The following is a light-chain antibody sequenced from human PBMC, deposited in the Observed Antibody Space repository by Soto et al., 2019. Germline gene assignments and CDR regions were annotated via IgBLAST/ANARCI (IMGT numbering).Light chain of an antibody. V-gene: IGKV3-20*01. CDR3: QQYGSSPVT. CDR2: GAS. CDR1: QSVSSSY. J-gene: IGKJ1*01. Sequence: EIVLTQSPGTLSLSPGEGATLSCRASQSVSSSYLAWYQQKPGQAPRLLIYGASSRATGIPDRFSGSGSRTDFTLTISRLEPEDLAVYYCQQYGSSPVTFGQGTKVEIK.